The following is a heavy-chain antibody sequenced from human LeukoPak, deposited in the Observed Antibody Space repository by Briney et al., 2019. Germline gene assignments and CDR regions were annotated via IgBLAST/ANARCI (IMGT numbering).Heavy chain of an antibody. CDR3: ARHGSSSWYPYNWFDP. J-gene: IGHJ5*02. CDR1: GYTFTSYW. D-gene: IGHD6-13*01. CDR2: IYPGDSDT. Sequence: KVSCKASGYTFTSYWIGWVRQMPGKGLEWMGIIYPGDSDTRYGPSFQGQVTISADKSISTAYLQWGSLKASDTAMYYCARHGSSSWYPYNWFDPWGQGTLVTVSS. V-gene: IGHV5-51*01.